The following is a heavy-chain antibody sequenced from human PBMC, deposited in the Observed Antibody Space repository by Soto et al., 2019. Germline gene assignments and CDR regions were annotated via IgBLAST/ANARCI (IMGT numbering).Heavy chain of an antibody. Sequence: ASVKVSCKASGYTFTSYGISWVRQAPGQGLEWMGWINAYNGNTNYAQKLQGRVTMTTDTSTSTAYMELRSLRSDDTAVYFCASELPVVAAAGNGWLDPSGQGTMVAVSS. CDR1: GYTFTSYG. V-gene: IGHV1-18*04. D-gene: IGHD6-13*01. CDR2: INAYNGNT. J-gene: IGHJ5*02. CDR3: ASELPVVAAAGNGWLDP.